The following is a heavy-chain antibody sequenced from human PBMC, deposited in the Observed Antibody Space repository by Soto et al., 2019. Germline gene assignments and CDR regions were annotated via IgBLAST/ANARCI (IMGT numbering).Heavy chain of an antibody. CDR1: GFTFSSYA. V-gene: IGHV3-30-3*01. Sequence: QVQLVESGGGVVQPGRYLRLSCAASGFTFSSYAMHWVRQAPGKGLEWVAVISYAGSNKYYADSVKGRFTISRDNSMNTLYLQMNSLRAEDTAVYYCAREGLVPAATPWLDYWGQGTLVTVSS. J-gene: IGHJ4*02. CDR3: AREGLVPAATPWLDY. D-gene: IGHD2-2*02. CDR2: ISYAGSNK.